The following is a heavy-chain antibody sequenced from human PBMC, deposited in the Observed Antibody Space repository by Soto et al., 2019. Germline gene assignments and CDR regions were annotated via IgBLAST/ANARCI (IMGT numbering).Heavy chain of an antibody. J-gene: IGHJ4*02. D-gene: IGHD3-16*01. V-gene: IGHV3-23*01. CDR1: GFTFSSYA. CDR2: ISGSGGST. Sequence: PGGSLRLSCAASGFTFSSYAMSWVRQAPGKGLEWVSAISGSGGSTYYADSVKGRFTISRDNSKNTLYLQMNSLRAEDTAVYYCAKRGGGLHFLRQCFDYWGQGTLVTVSS. CDR3: AKRGGGLHFLRQCFDY.